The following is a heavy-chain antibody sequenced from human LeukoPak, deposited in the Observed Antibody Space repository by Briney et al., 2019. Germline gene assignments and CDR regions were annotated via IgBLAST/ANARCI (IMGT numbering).Heavy chain of an antibody. J-gene: IGHJ4*02. D-gene: IGHD1-20*01. CDR1: GYTFTSYG. CDR2: ISAYNGNT. CDR3: ARDLRGGYNWNYAGY. V-gene: IGHV1-18*01. Sequence: ASVKVSCKASGYTFTSYGISWVRLAPGQGLEWMGWISAYNGNTNYAQKLQGRVTMTTDTSTSTAYMELRSLRSDDTAVYYCARDLRGGYNWNYAGYWGQGTLVTVSS.